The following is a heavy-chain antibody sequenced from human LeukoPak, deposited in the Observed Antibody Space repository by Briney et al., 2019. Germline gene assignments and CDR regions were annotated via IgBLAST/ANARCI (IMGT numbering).Heavy chain of an antibody. J-gene: IGHJ4*02. V-gene: IGHV4-34*01. D-gene: IGHD6-13*01. CDR1: GGSFSGYY. CDR3: ARQDGSTLGDY. Sequence: SETLSLTCAVYGGSFSGYYWSWIRQPPGKGLEWIGEINHSGSTNYNPSLKSRVTISVDTSKNQFSLKLSSVTAADTAVYYCARQDGSTLGDYWGQGTLVTVSS. CDR2: INHSGST.